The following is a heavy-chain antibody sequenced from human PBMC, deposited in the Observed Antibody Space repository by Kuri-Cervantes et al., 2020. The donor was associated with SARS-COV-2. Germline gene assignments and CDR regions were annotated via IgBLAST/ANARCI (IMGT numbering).Heavy chain of an antibody. V-gene: IGHV1-69*06. Sequence: SVKVSCKASGGTFSSYAISWVRQAPGQGLEWMGGIIPIFGTANYAQKFQGRVTITADKSTSTAYMELSSLRSEDTAVYYCARHSKLELHMDVWGQGTTVTVSS. CDR1: GGTFSSYA. CDR3: ARHSKLELHMDV. CDR2: IIPIFGTA. D-gene: IGHD1-7*01. J-gene: IGHJ6*02.